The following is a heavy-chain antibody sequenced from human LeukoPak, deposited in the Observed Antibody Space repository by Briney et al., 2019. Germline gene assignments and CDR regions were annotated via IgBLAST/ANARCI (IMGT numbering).Heavy chain of an antibody. CDR2: ISYDGSNK. J-gene: IGHJ6*02. Sequence: GGSLRLSCAASGFTFSNYAMHWVRQAPGKGLEWVAVISYDGSNKYYADSVKGRFTISRDNSKNTLYLQMNSLRAEDTAVYYCARASHQWELRLYGMDVWGQGTTVTVSS. CDR3: ARASHQWELRLYGMDV. CDR1: GFTFSNYA. D-gene: IGHD1-26*01. V-gene: IGHV3-30-3*01.